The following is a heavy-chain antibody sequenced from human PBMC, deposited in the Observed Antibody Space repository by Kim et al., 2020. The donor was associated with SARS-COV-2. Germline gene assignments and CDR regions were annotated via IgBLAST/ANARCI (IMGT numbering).Heavy chain of an antibody. CDR2: IYYSGCT. D-gene: IGHD2-2*01. V-gene: IGHV4-31*03. CDR3: ARYCSSPSCRWFDP. CDR1: GGSISSGGYY. Sequence: SETLSLTCTVSGGSISSGGYYWSWIRQYPGKGLEWIGYIYYSGCTYYNPSLRSRVSISVDTSKNQFSLKLNSVTAADTAVYYCARYCSSPSCRWFDPWG. J-gene: IGHJ5*02.